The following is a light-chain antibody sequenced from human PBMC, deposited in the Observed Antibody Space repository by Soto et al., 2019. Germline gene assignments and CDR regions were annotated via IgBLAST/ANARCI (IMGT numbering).Light chain of an antibody. Sequence: EVMMTQSPATLSVSPGGRATLSCRASQSVNINLAWYQQKPGQSPRLLVYGSSTRATGSPARFSGRGSGTEFTLTISGLQFEDLAVYYCQQYNKWPHTFGQGTKVDIK. CDR1: QSVNIN. V-gene: IGKV3-15*01. J-gene: IGKJ2*01. CDR2: GSS. CDR3: QQYNKWPHT.